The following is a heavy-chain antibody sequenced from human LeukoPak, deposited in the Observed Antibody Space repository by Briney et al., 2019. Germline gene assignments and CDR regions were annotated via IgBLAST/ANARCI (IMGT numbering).Heavy chain of an antibody. D-gene: IGHD3/OR15-3a*01. CDR1: GYTFTSFG. CDR3: ARDPSGLGDAFDI. Sequence: GASVKASCKASGYTFTSFGITWVRQAPGQGLEWMGWISPYNGNTKYAQSLQGRVTMTTDTSTSTAYMEVRSLRSDDTAVYYCARDPSGLGDAFDIWGQGTMVTVSS. V-gene: IGHV1-18*01. J-gene: IGHJ3*02. CDR2: ISPYNGNT.